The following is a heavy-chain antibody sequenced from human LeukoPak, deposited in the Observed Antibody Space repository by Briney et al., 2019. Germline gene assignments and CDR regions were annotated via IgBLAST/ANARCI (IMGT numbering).Heavy chain of an antibody. V-gene: IGHV3-21*06. D-gene: IGHD6-19*01. Sequence: GGSLRLSCAASGFTFSSYAIQWVRQAPGKGLEWVSSISSSGSHTYYADSVKGRFTISRDNAKNSLDLQMNSLRVEDTAVYYCARLQWLQTGRDFLDYWGQGTLVTVSS. J-gene: IGHJ4*02. CDR2: ISSSGSHT. CDR1: GFTFSSYA. CDR3: ARLQWLQTGRDFLDY.